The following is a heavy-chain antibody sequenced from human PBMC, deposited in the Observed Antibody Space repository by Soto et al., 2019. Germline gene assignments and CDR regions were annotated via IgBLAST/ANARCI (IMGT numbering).Heavy chain of an antibody. V-gene: IGHV1-18*04. CDR3: ARDLGYSGYDYDGYFDY. J-gene: IGHJ4*02. CDR1: GYTFTSYC. Sequence: ASVKVSCKASGYTFTSYCISWVLQAPGQGLEWMGWISAYNGNTNYAQKLQGRVTMTTDTSTSTAYMELRSLRSDDTAVYYCARDLGYSGYDYDGYFDYWGQGTLVTVSS. D-gene: IGHD5-12*01. CDR2: ISAYNGNT.